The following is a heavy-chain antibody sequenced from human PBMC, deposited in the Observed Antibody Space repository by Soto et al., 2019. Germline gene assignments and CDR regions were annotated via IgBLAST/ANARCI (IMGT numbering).Heavy chain of an antibody. Sequence: QVHLVQSGAEVKKPGASVKVSCKGAGYAFTTYGITWVRQAPGQGLAWMGWISANNGKTNYAQKPQGRVTVTRDTSTSTAYMELRSLRSDDTAVYYCAGGRYGDYWGQGALVTVSS. V-gene: IGHV1-18*01. J-gene: IGHJ4*02. CDR1: GYAFTTYG. CDR2: ISANNGKT. D-gene: IGHD1-1*01. CDR3: AGGRYGDY.